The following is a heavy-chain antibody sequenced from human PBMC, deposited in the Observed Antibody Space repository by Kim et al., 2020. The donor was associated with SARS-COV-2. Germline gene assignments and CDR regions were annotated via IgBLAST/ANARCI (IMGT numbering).Heavy chain of an antibody. Sequence: SETLSLTCTVSGGSISSGGYYWSWIRQHPGKGLEGIGYIYYSGSTYYNPSLKSRVTISVDTSKNQFSLKLSSVTAADTAVYYCARDQGHILTGILGAFDIWGQGTMVTVSS. V-gene: IGHV4-31*03. CDR3: ARDQGHILTGILGAFDI. D-gene: IGHD3-9*01. J-gene: IGHJ3*02. CDR1: GGSISSGGYY. CDR2: IYYSGST.